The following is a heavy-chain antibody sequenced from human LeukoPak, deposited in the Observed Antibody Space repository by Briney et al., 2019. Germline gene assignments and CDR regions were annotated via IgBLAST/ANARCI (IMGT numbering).Heavy chain of an antibody. CDR2: IYPGDADT. CDR3: ARKYSSGWPN. J-gene: IGHJ4*02. Sequence: GESLQISCQGSGYCFTTYWIGWVRQMPGKGLEWMGIIYPGDADTRYSTSFQGQVTISADKSINTAYLQCNSLKAPDTAMYYCARKYSSGWPNWGQGTLVTVSS. V-gene: IGHV5-51*01. D-gene: IGHD6-19*01. CDR1: GYCFTTYW.